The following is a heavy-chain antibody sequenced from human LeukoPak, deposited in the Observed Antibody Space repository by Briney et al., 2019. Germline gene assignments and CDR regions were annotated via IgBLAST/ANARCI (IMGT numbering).Heavy chain of an antibody. J-gene: IGHJ4*02. D-gene: IGHD6-19*01. Sequence: NPGGSLRLSCAASGFTFSNAWMNWVRQAPGKGLEWVGRIKSKGDGGTTDYAAPVKGRFTISRDDSKNTVYLHMNSLETEDTAVYYCTRYSSGWYWGQGTLVTVSS. V-gene: IGHV3-15*01. CDR1: GFTFSNAW. CDR3: TRYSSGWY. CDR2: IKSKGDGGTT.